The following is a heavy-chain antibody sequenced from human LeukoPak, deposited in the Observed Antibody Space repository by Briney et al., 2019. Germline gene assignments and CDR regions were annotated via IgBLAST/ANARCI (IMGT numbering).Heavy chain of an antibody. CDR1: GFTFSSYA. Sequence: GGSLRLSCAASGFTFSSYAMHWVRQAPGKGLEWVAVISYDGSNKNYADSVKGRFTISRDNSKNTLYLQMNSLRAEDTAVYYCAKDSENYGDYIGERRVLDYWGQGTLVTVSS. J-gene: IGHJ4*02. D-gene: IGHD4-17*01. CDR2: ISYDGSNK. V-gene: IGHV3-30*04. CDR3: AKDSENYGDYIGERRVLDY.